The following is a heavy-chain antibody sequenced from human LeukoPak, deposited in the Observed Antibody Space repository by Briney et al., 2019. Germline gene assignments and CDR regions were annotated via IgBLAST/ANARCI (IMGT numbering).Heavy chain of an antibody. CDR3: ARSYCSGGSCYQNWFDP. V-gene: IGHV1-18*01. D-gene: IGHD2-15*01. CDR2: ISAYNGNT. J-gene: IGHJ5*02. Sequence: ASVKVSXKASGYTFTSYGISWVRQAPGQGLEWIGWISAYNGNTNYAQKLQGRVTMTTDTSTSTAYMELRSLRSDDTAVYYCARSYCSGGSCYQNWFDPWGQGTLVTVSS. CDR1: GYTFTSYG.